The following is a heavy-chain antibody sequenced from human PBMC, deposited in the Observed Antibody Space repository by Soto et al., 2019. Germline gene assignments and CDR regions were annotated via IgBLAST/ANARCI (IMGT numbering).Heavy chain of an antibody. CDR3: ARQLCVPYSAYAMDV. J-gene: IGHJ6*02. CDR1: GFTFSSYG. CDR2: IWYNGSNK. D-gene: IGHD2-21*01. V-gene: IGHV3-33*01. Sequence: PGGSLRLSCAASGFTFSSYGMLWVRQAPGKGLEWVAVIWYNGSNKYYGESVKGRFTITRDNSKNTLYLEMNSLRAEDTGVYYCARQLCVPYSAYAMDVWGQGTTLTVSS.